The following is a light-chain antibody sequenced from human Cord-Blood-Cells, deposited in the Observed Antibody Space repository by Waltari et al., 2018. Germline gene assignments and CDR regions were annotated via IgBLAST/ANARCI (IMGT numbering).Light chain of an antibody. J-gene: IGLJ2*01. CDR1: SSNIGAGYD. Sequence: QSVLTQPPSVSGAPGQRVTISCTGSSSNIGAGYDVHWYQQLPGTVPKLLIYGNSNRPSGVPDRFSGSKSGTSASLAITGLQAEDEADYYCRSYDSSLSGSVVFGGGTKLTVL. V-gene: IGLV1-40*01. CDR2: GNS. CDR3: RSYDSSLSGSVV.